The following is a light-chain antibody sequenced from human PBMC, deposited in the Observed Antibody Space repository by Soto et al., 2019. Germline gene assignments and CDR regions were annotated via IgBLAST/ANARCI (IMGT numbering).Light chain of an antibody. CDR1: QSVGSY. Sequence: EIVMTQSPATLSVSPGERATLSCRASQSVGSYLAWYQQKPGQAPRLLIYGASSRATGIPDRFSGSGSGTDFTLTISRLEPEDFALYYCQQYGTSPPWTFGQGTKVDIK. V-gene: IGKV3-20*01. J-gene: IGKJ1*01. CDR3: QQYGTSPPWT. CDR2: GAS.